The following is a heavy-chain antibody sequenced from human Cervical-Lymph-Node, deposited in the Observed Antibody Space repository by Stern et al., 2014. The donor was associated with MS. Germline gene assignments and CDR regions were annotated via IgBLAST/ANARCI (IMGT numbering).Heavy chain of an antibody. CDR3: ARHQGGIAAN. Sequence: QEQLVQSGAEVTKPWSSMKVSCKASGGSFSTFDIIWVRQDPGQGLELLGGISPLFGTTNYAQKFQGRVTMNAYASTSTAYMELSSLRSEDTAVYYCARHQGGIAANWGQGTLVTVSS. V-gene: IGHV1-69*01. CDR2: ISPLFGTT. J-gene: IGHJ4*02. D-gene: IGHD6-13*01. CDR1: GGSFSTFD.